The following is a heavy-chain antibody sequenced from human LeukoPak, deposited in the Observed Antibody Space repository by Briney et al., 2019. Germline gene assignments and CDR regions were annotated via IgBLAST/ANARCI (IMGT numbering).Heavy chain of an antibody. V-gene: IGHV3-53*01. D-gene: IGHD6-19*01. J-gene: IGHJ4*02. CDR2: IYSGGQT. CDR1: GFTFSSFA. Sequence: PGGSLRLSCSASGFTFSSFALHWVRQAPGKGLGWVSVIYSGGQTYYADSVKGRFTISRDNSKNTLYLQMNSLRAEDTAVYYCARGFRDSGGWYYFAYWGKGTRVTVSS. CDR3: ARGFRDSGGWYYFAY.